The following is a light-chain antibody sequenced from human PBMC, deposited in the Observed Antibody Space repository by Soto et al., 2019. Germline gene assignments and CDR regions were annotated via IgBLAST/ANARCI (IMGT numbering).Light chain of an antibody. CDR3: QQYNNWPGT. Sequence: IVLTHSPTTLSETPGERATLSCRASQSVSSNLAWYQQKPGQAPRLLIYGASTRATGIPARFSGSGSGTEFTLTISSLQSEDSAVYYCQQYNNWPGTFGQGTKVDIK. CDR1: QSVSSN. CDR2: GAS. V-gene: IGKV3-15*01. J-gene: IGKJ1*01.